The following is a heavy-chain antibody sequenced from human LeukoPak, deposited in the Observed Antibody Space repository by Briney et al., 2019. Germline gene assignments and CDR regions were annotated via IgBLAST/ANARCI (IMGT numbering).Heavy chain of an antibody. Sequence: ASVSVSSKASGYTFTIYGISWVRQAPGEGVGRMGWISVYNGNTNSAQKLQGRVTMTTDTSTITAYMELRSLRSDDTAVYYCARDDSPTHHPMYVWGQGTTVTVSS. CDR2: ISVYNGNT. D-gene: IGHD3-22*01. CDR1: GYTFTIYG. V-gene: IGHV1-18*01. CDR3: ARDDSPTHHPMYV. J-gene: IGHJ6*02.